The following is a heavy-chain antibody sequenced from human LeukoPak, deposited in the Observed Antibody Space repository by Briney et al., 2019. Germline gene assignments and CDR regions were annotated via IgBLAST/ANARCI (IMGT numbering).Heavy chain of an antibody. CDR2: ICYSGTT. J-gene: IGHJ6*03. Sequence: PSETLSLTCTVSGGSISSNSYYWGWVRQPPGEGLEWIGGICYSGTTYYNPSLKTRVTITADTSKNQFSLTLSSVTAADTAVYYCARHAPSELPYFTTYYYYYMDVWGKGTTVTVPS. D-gene: IGHD2-15*01. CDR1: GGSISSNSYY. V-gene: IGHV4-39*01. CDR3: ARHAPSELPYFTTYYYYYMDV.